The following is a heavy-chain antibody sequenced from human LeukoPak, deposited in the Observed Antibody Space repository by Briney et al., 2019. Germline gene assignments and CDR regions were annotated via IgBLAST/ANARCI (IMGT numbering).Heavy chain of an antibody. D-gene: IGHD4-17*01. V-gene: IGHV3-33*08. CDR3: ARDGVTTVTTSVPQIDY. CDR2: IWYDGSNK. CDR1: GFTFSTYA. Sequence: PGGSLRLSCAASGFTFSTYAMHWVRQAPGKGLEWVAVIWYDGSNKYYADSVKGRSTISRDNSKNTLYLQMNSLRAEDTAVYYCARDGVTTVTTSVPQIDYWGQGTLVTVSS. J-gene: IGHJ4*02.